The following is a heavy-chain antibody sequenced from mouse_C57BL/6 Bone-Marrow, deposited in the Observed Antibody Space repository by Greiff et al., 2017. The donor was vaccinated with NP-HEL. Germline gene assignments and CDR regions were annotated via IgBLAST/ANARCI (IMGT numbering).Heavy chain of an antibody. J-gene: IGHJ1*03. D-gene: IGHD1-1*01. Sequence: EVQLVESGGGLVQPGGSMKLSCVASGFTFSNYWMNWVRQSPEKGLEWVAQIRLKSDNYATHYAESVKGRFTISRDDSKSSVYLQMNNLRAEDTGIYYCTGFITTVVAPWYFDVWGTGTTVTVSS. CDR3: TGFITTVVAPWYFDV. V-gene: IGHV6-3*01. CDR2: IRLKSDNYAT. CDR1: GFTFSNYW.